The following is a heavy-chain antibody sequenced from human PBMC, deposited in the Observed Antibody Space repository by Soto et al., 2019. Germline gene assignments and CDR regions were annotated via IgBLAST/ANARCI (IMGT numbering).Heavy chain of an antibody. CDR2: IGADNGDT. D-gene: IGHD1-1*01. J-gene: IGHJ5*02. CDR1: GYTFSTYG. CDR3: AGDWKGAEVFEP. V-gene: IGHV1-18*01. Sequence: QVQLVQSGAEVKKPGASVKVSCKASGYTFSTYGFSWVRQAPGQGLEWMGWIGADNGDTNYAQNFQGRVTMTTDTSTTTSYMELMSLISYDTAVYFCAGDWKGAEVFEPWGQGTLVTVSS.